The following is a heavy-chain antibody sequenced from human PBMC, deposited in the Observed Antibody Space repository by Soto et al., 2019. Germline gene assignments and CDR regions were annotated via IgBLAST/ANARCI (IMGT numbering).Heavy chain of an antibody. Sequence: SEALSLTGTVDGASINSVGHYWTWIRQHPGKGLEWMCYIYYNGNTYYNPSLKSRLTISLDTSKGQFSLTLTSVTAADTALYFCAREVSVNGVLDFWGQGSLVTVSS. CDR2: IYYNGNT. D-gene: IGHD2-8*01. V-gene: IGHV4-31*03. CDR3: AREVSVNGVLDF. CDR1: GASINSVGHY. J-gene: IGHJ4*02.